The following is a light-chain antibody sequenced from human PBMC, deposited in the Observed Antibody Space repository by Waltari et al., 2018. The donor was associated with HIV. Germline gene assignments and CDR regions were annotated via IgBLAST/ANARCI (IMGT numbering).Light chain of an antibody. CDR3: QSADNSVTHLV. CDR1: RLSNQY. V-gene: IGLV3-25*03. J-gene: IGLJ3*02. CDR2: RDS. Sequence: SFELTQPPSVSVSPGQTARITCSGSRLSNQYGYWYQQKPGQAPVLVMSRDSERPSGIPELLSGSSSGTTVTLTISGVQAEAEADYSGQSADNSVTHLVCGGGTTLPVL.